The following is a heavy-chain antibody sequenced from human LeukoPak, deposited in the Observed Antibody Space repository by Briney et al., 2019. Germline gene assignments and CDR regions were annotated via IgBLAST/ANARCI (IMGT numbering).Heavy chain of an antibody. V-gene: IGHV4-39*07. CDR3: GRKTGSYQPGDY. CDR1: GGSISSSSYY. Sequence: PSETLSLTCTVSGGSISSSSYYWGWIRQPPGKGLEWIGSIYYSGSTYYNPSLKSRVTISVDTSKNQFSLNLSSVTAADTAIYYCGRKTGSYQPGDYWGQGIVVTVSS. J-gene: IGHJ4*02. CDR2: IYYSGST. D-gene: IGHD1-26*01.